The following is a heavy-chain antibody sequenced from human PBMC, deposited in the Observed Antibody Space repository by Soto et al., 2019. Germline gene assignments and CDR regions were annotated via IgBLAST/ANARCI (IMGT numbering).Heavy chain of an antibody. D-gene: IGHD3-10*01. J-gene: IGHJ4*02. CDR3: ARGVPIFMDY. CDR2: INAGNGNT. V-gene: IGHV1-3*05. Sequence: QVQLVQSGAEEKKPGASVKVSCRASGYTFTSYAIHWVRQAPGQRLEWMGWINAGNGNTKYSQKFQGSVTITRDTSASTADMELSSLRSEDTAVYYCARGVPIFMDYWGQGTLVTVSS. CDR1: GYTFTSYA.